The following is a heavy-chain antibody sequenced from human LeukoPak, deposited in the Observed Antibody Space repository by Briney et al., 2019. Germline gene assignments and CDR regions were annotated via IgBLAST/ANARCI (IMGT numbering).Heavy chain of an antibody. CDR2: INPNSGGT. J-gene: IGHJ4*02. D-gene: IGHD6-19*01. V-gene: IGHV1-2*02. CDR1: GYTFTGYY. Sequence: GASVKVSCKASGYTFTGYYMHWVRQAPGLGLEWMGWINPNSGGTNYAQKFQGRVTMTRDTSISTAYMELSRLRSDDTAVYYCARVFYSSGWYRTFDYWGQGTLVTVSS. CDR3: ARVFYSSGWYRTFDY.